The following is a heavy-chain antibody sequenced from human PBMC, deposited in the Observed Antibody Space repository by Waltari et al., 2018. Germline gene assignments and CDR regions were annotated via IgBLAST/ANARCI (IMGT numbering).Heavy chain of an antibody. D-gene: IGHD3-22*01. V-gene: IGHV4-4*07. J-gene: IGHJ4*02. CDR3: ASVYYDKGSFDY. Sequence: QVQLQESGPGLVKPSETLSLTCTVSGGSIRIYYWRWIRQPAGKGLEWIGRIYTSGSTNYNPSLKRRVTMSVDTSKNQFSLKLSSVTAADTAVDYCASVYYDKGSFDYWGQGTLVTVSS. CDR1: GGSIRIYY. CDR2: IYTSGST.